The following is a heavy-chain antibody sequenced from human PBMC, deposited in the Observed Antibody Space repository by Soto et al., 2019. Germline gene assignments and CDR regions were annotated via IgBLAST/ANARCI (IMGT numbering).Heavy chain of an antibody. J-gene: IGHJ4*02. CDR2: VKSKNDGGAI. Sequence: GGSLRLSCAGSGFTFTSAWMNWVRQAPGKGLEWVGRVKSKNDGGAIDYGTPVKGRFIISRDDSKNTAYLQMNSLKIEDTGVYYCVGGSPFEYWGQGTLVTVSS. CDR1: GFTFTSAW. CDR3: VGGSPFEY. V-gene: IGHV3-15*05. D-gene: IGHD1-26*01.